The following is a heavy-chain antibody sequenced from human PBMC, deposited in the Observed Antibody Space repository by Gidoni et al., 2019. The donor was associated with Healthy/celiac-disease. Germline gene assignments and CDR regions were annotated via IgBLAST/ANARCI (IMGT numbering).Heavy chain of an antibody. D-gene: IGHD3-10*01. CDR1: GYTLTELS. V-gene: IGHV1-24*01. CDR2: FDPEDGET. CDR3: ATDGLTMVRGVISPYYYYGMDV. J-gene: IGHJ6*02. Sequence: QVQLVQSGAEVKKPGASVKVSCKVSGYTLTELSMHLVRQAPGKGLEWMGGFDPEDGETIYAQKFQGRVTMTEDTSTDTAYMELSSLRSEDTAVYYCATDGLTMVRGVISPYYYYGMDVWGQGTTVTVSS.